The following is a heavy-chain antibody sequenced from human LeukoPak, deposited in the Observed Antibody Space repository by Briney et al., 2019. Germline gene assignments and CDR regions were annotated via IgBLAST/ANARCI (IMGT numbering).Heavy chain of an antibody. CDR3: ARDSPYYYDSSDPGGIDY. CDR2: IIPIFGTA. D-gene: IGHD3-22*01. Sequence: GASVKVSCKASGGTFSSYAISWVRQAPGQGREWMGGIIPIFGTANYAQKFQGRVTITTDESTSTAYMELSSLRSEDTAVYYCARDSPYYYDSSDPGGIDYWGQGTLVTVSS. CDR1: GGTFSSYA. V-gene: IGHV1-69*05. J-gene: IGHJ4*02.